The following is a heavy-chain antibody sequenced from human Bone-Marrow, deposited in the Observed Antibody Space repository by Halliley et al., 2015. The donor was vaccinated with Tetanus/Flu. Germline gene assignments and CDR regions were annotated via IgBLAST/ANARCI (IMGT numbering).Heavy chain of an antibody. D-gene: IGHD2-21*02. V-gene: IGHV4-28*01. CDR3: ARNHPPDVGGNSRPFDL. J-gene: IGHJ2*01. Sequence: YIYYPGTTNYSPSLKSRITISLDTSRRQFSLRLNSVTAADTAVYYCARNHPPDVGGNSRPFDLWGRGTLVTVSS. CDR2: IYYPGTT.